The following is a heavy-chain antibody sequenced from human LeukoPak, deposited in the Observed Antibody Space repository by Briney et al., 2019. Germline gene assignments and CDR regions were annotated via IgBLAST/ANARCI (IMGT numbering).Heavy chain of an antibody. CDR3: ARHSRYSSGWYDY. D-gene: IGHD6-19*01. Sequence: PSETLSLTCTVSGGSISSYYWSWIRQPPGKGLEGIGYIYYSGSTNYNPSLKSRVTISVDTSKNQFSLKLSSVTAADTAVYYCARHSRYSSGWYDYWGQGTLVTVSS. J-gene: IGHJ4*02. CDR2: IYYSGST. CDR1: GGSISSYY. V-gene: IGHV4-59*08.